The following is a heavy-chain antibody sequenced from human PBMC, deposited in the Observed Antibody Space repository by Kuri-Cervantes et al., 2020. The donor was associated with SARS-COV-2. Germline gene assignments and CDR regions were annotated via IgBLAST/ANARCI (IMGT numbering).Heavy chain of an antibody. CDR1: GGSFSGYY. CDR2: INHSGST. J-gene: IGHJ4*02. V-gene: IGHV4-34*01. Sequence: GSLRLSCAVYGGSFSGYYWSWIRQPPGKGLEWIGEINHSGSTNYNPSLKSRVTISVDTSKNQFSLKLSSVTAADTAVYYCARDTSGIAAAGTVPGFDYWGQGTLVTVSS. D-gene: IGHD6-13*01. CDR3: ARDTSGIAAAGTVPGFDY.